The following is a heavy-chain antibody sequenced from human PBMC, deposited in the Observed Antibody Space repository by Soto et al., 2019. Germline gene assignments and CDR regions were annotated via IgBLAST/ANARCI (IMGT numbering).Heavy chain of an antibody. CDR3: ARGFTGTVPPFAYYYYYGMDV. CDR2: MNPNSGNT. CDR1: GYTFTSYD. Sequence: ASVKVSCKASGYTFTSYDINWVRQATGQGLEWMGWMNPNSGNTGYAQKFQGRVTMTRNTSISTAYMELNSLRSEDTAVYYCARGFTGTVPPFAYYYYYGMDVWGQGTTVTVSS. D-gene: IGHD4-17*01. V-gene: IGHV1-8*01. J-gene: IGHJ6*02.